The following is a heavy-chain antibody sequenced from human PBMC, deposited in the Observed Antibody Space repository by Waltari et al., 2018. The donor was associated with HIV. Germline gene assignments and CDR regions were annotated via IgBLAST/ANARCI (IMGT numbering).Heavy chain of an antibody. CDR1: GDPITGSY. CDR3: ARHYNFWSGYYGALEY. CDR2: IYYSGST. Sequence: QVQLQESGPGLVKPSETLSLTCTVSGDPITGSYWSWVRQPPGKGLEWIGHIYYSGSTTYNPSLKSRVTISVDTSKNQLSLKLSSVTAADTAVFYCARHYNFWSGYYGALEYWGQGALVTVSS. D-gene: IGHD3-3*01. J-gene: IGHJ4*02. V-gene: IGHV4-59*01.